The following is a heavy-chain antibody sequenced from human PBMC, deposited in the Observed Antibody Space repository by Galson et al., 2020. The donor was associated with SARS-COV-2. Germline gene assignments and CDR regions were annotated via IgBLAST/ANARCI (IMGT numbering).Heavy chain of an antibody. J-gene: IGHJ6*02. CDR3: AREFGPTDYYYGMDV. D-gene: IGHD3-10*01. CDR1: GYTFTSYY. V-gene: IGHV1-46*03. Sequence: ASVKVSCKASGYTFTSYYMHWVRQAPGQGLEWMGIINPSGGSTSYAQKFQGRVTMTRDTSTSTVYMELSSLRSEDTAVYYCAREFGPTDYYYGMDVWGQGTTVTVSS. CDR2: INPSGGST.